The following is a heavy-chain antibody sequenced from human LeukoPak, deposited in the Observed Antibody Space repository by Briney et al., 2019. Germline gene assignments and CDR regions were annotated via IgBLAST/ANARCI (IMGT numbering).Heavy chain of an antibody. CDR2: ISGSGGST. D-gene: IGHD3-9*01. V-gene: IGHV3-23*01. Sequence: PGGSLRLSCAASGFTFSSYAMSWVRQAPGKGLEWVSAISGSGGSTYYADSVKGRFTISRDNSKNTLYLQMNSLRAEDTAVYYCAGWDVLRHFDWLLGFDYWGQGTLVTVSS. CDR1: GFTFSSYA. J-gene: IGHJ4*02. CDR3: AGWDVLRHFDWLLGFDY.